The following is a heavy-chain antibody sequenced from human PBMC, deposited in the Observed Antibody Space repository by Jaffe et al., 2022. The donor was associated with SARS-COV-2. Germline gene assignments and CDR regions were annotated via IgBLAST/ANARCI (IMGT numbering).Heavy chain of an antibody. D-gene: IGHD6-19*01. CDR1: GFTFSTYA. CDR2: ISGSGGST. CDR3: AKSEAVAGTSNWFDP. V-gene: IGHV3-23*01. J-gene: IGHJ5*02. Sequence: EVQLLESGGGLVQPGGSLRLSCAASGFTFSTYAMSWVRQAPGKGLEWVSAISGSGGSTYYADSVKGRFTISRDNSKNTLYLQLNSLRAEDTAVYYCAKSEAVAGTSNWFDPWGQGTLVTVSS.